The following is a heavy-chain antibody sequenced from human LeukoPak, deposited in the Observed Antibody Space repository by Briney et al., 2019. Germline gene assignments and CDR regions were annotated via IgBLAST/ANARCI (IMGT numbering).Heavy chain of an antibody. J-gene: IGHJ4*02. CDR2: IYSGGST. CDR1: GFTVSSNY. D-gene: IGHD1-26*01. CDR3: ARASHSGSYYVNYFDY. Sequence: QPGGSLRLSCAASGFTVSSNYMSWVRQAPGKGLEWVSVIYSGGSTYYADSVKGRFTISRDNSKNTLYLQMNSLRAEDTAVYYCARASHSGSYYVNYFDYWGQGTLVTVSS. V-gene: IGHV3-53*01.